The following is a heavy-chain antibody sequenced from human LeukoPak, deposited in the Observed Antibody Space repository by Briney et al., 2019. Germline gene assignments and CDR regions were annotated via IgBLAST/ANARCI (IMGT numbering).Heavy chain of an antibody. V-gene: IGHV1-2*02. CDR1: GYTFTGYY. Sequence: GSSVKVSCKASGYTFTGYYMHWVRQAPGQGLEWMGWINPNSGGTNYAQKFQGRVTMTRDTSISTAYMELSRLRSDDTAVYYCARDLEKYDFWSGYSGHMDVWGKGTTVTVSS. CDR2: INPNSGGT. CDR3: ARDLEKYDFWSGYSGHMDV. J-gene: IGHJ6*03. D-gene: IGHD3-3*01.